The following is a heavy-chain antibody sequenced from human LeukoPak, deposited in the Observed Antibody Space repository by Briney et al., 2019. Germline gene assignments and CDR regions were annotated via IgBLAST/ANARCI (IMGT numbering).Heavy chain of an antibody. J-gene: IGHJ4*02. Sequence: ASVKVSCKASRYTFTSYHINWVRQATGQGLEWMGWMNPNSGNTGYAQKFQGRVTMTRSTSISTAYMELSSLRSEDTAMYYCAREGGGITGTTGVVDYWGQGTLVTVS. CDR3: AREGGGITGTTGVVDY. CDR1: RYTFTSYH. CDR2: MNPNSGNT. D-gene: IGHD1-20*01. V-gene: IGHV1-8*01.